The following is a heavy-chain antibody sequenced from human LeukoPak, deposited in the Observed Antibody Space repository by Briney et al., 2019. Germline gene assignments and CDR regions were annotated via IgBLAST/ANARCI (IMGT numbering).Heavy chain of an antibody. D-gene: IGHD1-26*01. CDR1: GGTFSSYV. CDR2: IIPYSGDT. Sequence: ASVKVSCKASGGTFSSYVINWVRQAPGQGLEWMGRIIPYSGDTNYAQKFQGRVTMTRDTSIKTAYMELSRLRADDTAVYYCGRHSYGDIYWGQGTLVTVSS. J-gene: IGHJ4*02. CDR3: GRHSYGDIY. V-gene: IGHV1-2*06.